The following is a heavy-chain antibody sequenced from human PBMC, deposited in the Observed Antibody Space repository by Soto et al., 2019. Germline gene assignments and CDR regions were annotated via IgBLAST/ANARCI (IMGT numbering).Heavy chain of an antibody. CDR1: GFTFSSYA. V-gene: IGHV3-30-3*01. Sequence: QVQLVESGGGVVQPGRSLRLSCAASGFTFSSYAMHWVRQAPGKGLEWVAVISYDGSNKYYADSVKGRFTISRDNSKNTLYLQMNSLRAEDTAVYYCARPLPPYYYYGMDVWGQGSTVTVSS. CDR3: ARPLPPYYYYGMDV. J-gene: IGHJ6*02. CDR2: ISYDGSNK.